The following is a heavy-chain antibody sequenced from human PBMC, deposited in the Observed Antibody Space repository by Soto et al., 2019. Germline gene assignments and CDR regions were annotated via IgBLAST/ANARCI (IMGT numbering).Heavy chain of an antibody. CDR2: ISGSGGST. Sequence: EVQLLESGGGLVQPGGSLRLSCAASGFTFSSYAMSWVRQAPGKGLEWVSAISGSGGSTYYADSVKGRFTISRDNSKNTLYLQMNRLRAEDTAVYYCAKVPGQLWEYFDYWGQGTLVTVSS. CDR1: GFTFSSYA. J-gene: IGHJ4*02. D-gene: IGHD5-18*01. V-gene: IGHV3-23*01. CDR3: AKVPGQLWEYFDY.